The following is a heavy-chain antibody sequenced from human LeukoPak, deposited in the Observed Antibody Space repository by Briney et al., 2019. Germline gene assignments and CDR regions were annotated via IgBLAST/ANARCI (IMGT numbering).Heavy chain of an antibody. Sequence: PGGSLRLSCAASGFTFSSYAMSWVRQAPGKGLEWVSAISGSGGSTYYADSVKGRFTISRDNSKNTLYLQMNSLRAEDTAVYYCAKDCPFSSTSCYVPYFDYWGQGTLVTVSS. CDR1: GFTFSSYA. D-gene: IGHD2-2*01. V-gene: IGHV3-23*01. CDR2: ISGSGGST. J-gene: IGHJ4*02. CDR3: AKDCPFSSTSCYVPYFDY.